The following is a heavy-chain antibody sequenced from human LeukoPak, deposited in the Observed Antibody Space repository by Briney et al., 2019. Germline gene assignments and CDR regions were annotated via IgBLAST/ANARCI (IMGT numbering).Heavy chain of an antibody. Sequence: ASVKVSCKASGYTFTGYYTHWVRQAPGQGLQWMGWINPNSGDTNYAQKFQGRVTMTRDTSINTAYMELSTLRSDDTAVYYCARSFRNWDYWGQGTLVTVSS. CDR1: GYTFTGYY. CDR2: INPNSGDT. J-gene: IGHJ4*02. D-gene: IGHD2/OR15-2a*01. CDR3: ARSFRNWDY. V-gene: IGHV1-2*02.